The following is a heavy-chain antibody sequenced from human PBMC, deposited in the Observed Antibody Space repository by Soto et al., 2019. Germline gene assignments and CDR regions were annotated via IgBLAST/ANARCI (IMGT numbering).Heavy chain of an antibody. CDR3: AKDLGFSRNVVVVAATLFDY. CDR1: GFTFSSYG. CDR2: ISGSGAGT. V-gene: IGHV3-23*01. D-gene: IGHD2-15*01. Sequence: GGSLRLSCAASGFTFSSYGMSWVRQAPGKGLEWVSGISGSGAGTYYADSVKGQFTITRDNSKNTLYLQMNSLRAEDTAVYYCAKDLGFSRNVVVVAATLFDYWGQGTLVTVSS. J-gene: IGHJ4*02.